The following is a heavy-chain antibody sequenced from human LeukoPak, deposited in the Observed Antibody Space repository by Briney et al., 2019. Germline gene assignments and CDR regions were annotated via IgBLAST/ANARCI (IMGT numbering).Heavy chain of an antibody. V-gene: IGHV3-15*01. CDR2: IKSKAHGGTT. CDR1: GFTFNNAW. Sequence: AGGSLRLSCAASGFTFNNAWMTWVRHAPGKGLEWVGRIKSKAHGGTTDHAATVKGRFTISRDDSKNTLYLQMNSLKIGDTAVYYCTTGPPNCSGDCSTHYWGQGTLVTVSS. J-gene: IGHJ4*02. D-gene: IGHD2-21*02. CDR3: TTGPPNCSGDCSTHY.